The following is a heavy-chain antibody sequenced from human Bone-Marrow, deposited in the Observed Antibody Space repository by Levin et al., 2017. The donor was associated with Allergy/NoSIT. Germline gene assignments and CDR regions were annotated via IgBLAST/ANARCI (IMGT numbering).Heavy chain of an antibody. V-gene: IGHV1-2*06. CDR3: ARGQRITIFGVVTSNNYYYDIMDG. CDR1: GYIFTDYY. CDR2: INPKSGGT. Sequence: ASVKVSCEASGYIFTDYYLHWVRQAPGQGLEWMGRINPKSGGTNYAQNFQGRVTMTRDTSITTAYMEVSRLTSDDTAVYYCARGQRITIFGVVTSNNYYYDIMDGWGQGTTVTVSS. J-gene: IGHJ6*02. D-gene: IGHD3-3*01.